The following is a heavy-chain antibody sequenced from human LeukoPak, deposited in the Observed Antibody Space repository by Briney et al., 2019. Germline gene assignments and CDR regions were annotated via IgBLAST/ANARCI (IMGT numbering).Heavy chain of an antibody. CDR2: IYSGGST. CDR1: GFTVSSNY. V-gene: IGHV3-53*01. Sequence: QPGGSLRLSCAASGFTVSSNYMSWVRQAPGKGLEWVSVIYSGGSTYYADSVKGRFTISRDNSKNTLYLQMNSLRAEDTAVYYCARETSSSSRPDFDYWGQGTLVTVSS. D-gene: IGHD6-6*01. J-gene: IGHJ4*02. CDR3: ARETSSSSRPDFDY.